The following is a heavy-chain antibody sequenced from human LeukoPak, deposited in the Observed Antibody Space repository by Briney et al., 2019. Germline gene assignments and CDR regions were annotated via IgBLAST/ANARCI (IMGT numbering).Heavy chain of an antibody. CDR3: ASEYCSGGSWGCYFDY. D-gene: IGHD2-15*01. V-gene: IGHV3-53*01. Sequence: GGSLRLSCAASGFTVSNNYMSWVRQAPGKGLEWVSVIYSGGSTYYADSVKGRFTISRDNSKNTLYLQMNSLRAEDTAVYYCASEYCSGGSWGCYFDYWGQGTLVTVSS. CDR1: GFTVSNNY. J-gene: IGHJ4*02. CDR2: IYSGGST.